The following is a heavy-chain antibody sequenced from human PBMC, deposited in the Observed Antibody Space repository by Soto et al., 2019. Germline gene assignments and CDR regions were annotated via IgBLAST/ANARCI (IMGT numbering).Heavy chain of an antibody. V-gene: IGHV3-48*01. CDR2: ISSSSSTI. Sequence: GVSLRLSFAASGFTFSSYSMNWVRQAPGKGLEWVSYISSSSSTIYYADSVKGRFTISRDNAKNSLYLQMNSLRAEDTAVYYCAREYCSSTSCLNWFDPWGQGTLVTVSS. CDR3: AREYCSSTSCLNWFDP. CDR1: GFTFSSYS. J-gene: IGHJ5*02. D-gene: IGHD2-2*01.